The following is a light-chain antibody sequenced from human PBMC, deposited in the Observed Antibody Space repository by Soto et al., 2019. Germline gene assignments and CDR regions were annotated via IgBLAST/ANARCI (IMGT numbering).Light chain of an antibody. CDR2: GNI. CDR3: QPCDSSLSAYV. Sequence: QSVLTQPPSVSGAPGQRVTISCTGSSSNLGADYDVHWYQLLPGTAPKLLIYGNINRPSGVPDRFSGSKSATSASLAITGLQAEDEADYYCQPCDSSLSAYVFGAGTKVTVL. V-gene: IGLV1-40*01. CDR1: SSNLGADYD. J-gene: IGLJ1*01.